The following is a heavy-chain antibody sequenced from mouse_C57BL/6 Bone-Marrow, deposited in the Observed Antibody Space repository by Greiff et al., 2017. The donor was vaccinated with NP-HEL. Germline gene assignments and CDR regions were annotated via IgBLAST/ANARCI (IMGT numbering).Heavy chain of an antibody. CDR2: INPSSGYT. CDR1: GYTFTSYT. Sequence: QVQLQQSGAELARPGASVKMSCKASGYTFTSYTMHWVKQRPGQGLEWIGCINPSSGYTKYNQKFKDKATLTADKSSSTAYMQLSSLTSEDSAVYYCARGITTVVARYFDVWGTGTTVTVSS. J-gene: IGHJ1*03. CDR3: ARGITTVVARYFDV. D-gene: IGHD1-1*01. V-gene: IGHV1-4*01.